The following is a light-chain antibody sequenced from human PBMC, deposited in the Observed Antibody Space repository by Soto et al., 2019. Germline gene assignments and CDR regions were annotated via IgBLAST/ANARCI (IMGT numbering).Light chain of an antibody. J-gene: IGKJ1*01. CDR2: GTA. CDR3: QQYGSSPRT. Sequence: EIVLTQSPGTLSLPPGERATLSCRASQSFSSYLAWYQQKPGQAPSLLIYGTASRATGVPDRFSGSGSGTDFSLTISRLEPEDFAVYYCQQYGSSPRTFGQGTKVDIK. V-gene: IGKV3-20*01. CDR1: QSFSSY.